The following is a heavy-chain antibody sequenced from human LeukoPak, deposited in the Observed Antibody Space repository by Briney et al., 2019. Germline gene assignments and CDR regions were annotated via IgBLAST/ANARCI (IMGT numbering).Heavy chain of an antibody. V-gene: IGHV4-59*01. D-gene: IGHD5-12*01. CDR3: ARRLRDSYYYYYYMDV. CDR1: GGSISSYY. CDR2: IYYSGNT. Sequence: SETLSLTCTVSGGSISSYYWSWIRQPPGKGLEWIGYIYYSGNTNYNPSLKSRVTISVDTSKNQFSLKLSSVTAADTAVYYCARRLRDSYYYYYYMDVWGKGTTVTISS. J-gene: IGHJ6*03.